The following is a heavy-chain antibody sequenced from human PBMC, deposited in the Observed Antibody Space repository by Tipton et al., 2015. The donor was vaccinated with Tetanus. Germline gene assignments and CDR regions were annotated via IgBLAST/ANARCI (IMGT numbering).Heavy chain of an antibody. J-gene: IGHJ4*02. CDR3: ARDRAYSSGWSTQNDY. Sequence: SGASVKVSCKASGYTFTSYGISWVRQAPGQGLEWMGWISAYNGNTNYAQKLQGRVTMTTDTSASTAYMELRSLRSDDTAVYYCARDRAYSSGWSTQNDYWGQGTLVTVSS. CDR2: ISAYNGNT. D-gene: IGHD6-19*01. CDR1: GYTFTSYG. V-gene: IGHV1-18*01.